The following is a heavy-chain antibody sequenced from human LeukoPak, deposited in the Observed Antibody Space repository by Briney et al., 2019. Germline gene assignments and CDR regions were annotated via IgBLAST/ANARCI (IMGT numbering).Heavy chain of an antibody. CDR2: ITPNADRT. D-gene: IGHD3-22*01. CDR3: AIMHGYYDGSGYWVQ. CDR1: GFTFGSYG. V-gene: IGHV3-23*01. Sequence: PGGSLRLSCAASGFTFGSYGMSWVRRAPGKGLEWVSFITPNADRTSYADSVEGRFTISRDNPRNTLYMQMNSLRDEDTALYYCAIMHGYYDGSGYWVQWGQGTLVTVSS. J-gene: IGHJ1*01.